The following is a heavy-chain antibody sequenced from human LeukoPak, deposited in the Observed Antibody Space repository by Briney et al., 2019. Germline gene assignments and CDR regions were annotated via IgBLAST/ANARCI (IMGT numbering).Heavy chain of an antibody. CDR1: GFTFSNYW. V-gene: IGHV3-7*01. CDR2: IKQDGGET. D-gene: IGHD3-16*01. J-gene: IGHJ3*02. Sequence: PGGSLRLSCTASGFTFSNYWMSWVRQAPGKGLEWVANIKQDGGETYYVDSVKGRFTISRDNAKNSLYLQVNSLRAEDTAVYYCARAQQYYEYVWGSLLDAFDIWGQGTMVTVSS. CDR3: ARAQQYYEYVWGSLLDAFDI.